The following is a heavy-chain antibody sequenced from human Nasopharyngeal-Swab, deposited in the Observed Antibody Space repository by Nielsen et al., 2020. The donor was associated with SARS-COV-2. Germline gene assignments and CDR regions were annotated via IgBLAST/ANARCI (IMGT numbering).Heavy chain of an antibody. CDR3: AKLHSIAAAGDY. V-gene: IGHV3-30*18. J-gene: IGHJ4*02. CDR1: GFTFSSYG. Sequence: GESLKISCAASGFTFSSYGMHWVRQAPGKGLEWVAVISYDGSNKYSADSVKGRFTISRDNSKNTLYLQMNSLRAEDTAVYYCAKLHSIAAAGDYWGQGTLVTVSS. CDR2: ISYDGSNK. D-gene: IGHD6-13*01.